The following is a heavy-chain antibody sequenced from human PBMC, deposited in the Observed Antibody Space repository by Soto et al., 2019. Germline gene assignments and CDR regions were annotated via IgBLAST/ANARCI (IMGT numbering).Heavy chain of an antibody. J-gene: IGHJ6*02. D-gene: IGHD4-17*01. V-gene: IGHV3-30-3*01. Sequence: GGSLRLSCAASGFTFKNYALHWVRQAPGKGLEWVAVISFDGNHQYYADSVKGRFTISRDDFKNTVFLQMTSLRPEDAALYFCARGDDYVDRYYYYGLDVWGQGTTVTVSS. CDR3: ARGDDYVDRYYYYGLDV. CDR1: GFTFKNYA. CDR2: ISFDGNHQ.